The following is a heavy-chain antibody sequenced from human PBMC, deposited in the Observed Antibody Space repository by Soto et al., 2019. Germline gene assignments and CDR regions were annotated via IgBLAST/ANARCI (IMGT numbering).Heavy chain of an antibody. CDR3: ARVLGEQRNPYFVGFDS. Sequence: PSETLSLTCAVYGGSFSGYYWSWIRQPPGKGLEWIGEIDHSGSTNYNPSLKSRLTISVDTSKNQMSLKLISVTAADTAVYYCARVLGEQRNPYFVGFDSWGQGTQVTVSS. J-gene: IGHJ4*02. CDR2: IDHSGST. D-gene: IGHD3-9*01. V-gene: IGHV4-34*01. CDR1: GGSFSGYY.